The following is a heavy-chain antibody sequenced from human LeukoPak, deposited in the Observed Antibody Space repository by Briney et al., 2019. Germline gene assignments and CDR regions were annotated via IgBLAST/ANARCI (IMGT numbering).Heavy chain of an antibody. J-gene: IGHJ5*02. V-gene: IGHV1-18*01. Sequence: ASVKVSCKASGYTFTSYGISWVRQAPGQGLEWMGWISAYNGNTNYAQKLQGRVTMTTDTSTSTAYMELRSLRSEDTAVYYCARAYDYISWFDRWGQGTLVTVSS. CDR2: ISAYNGNT. CDR1: GYTFTSYG. CDR3: ARAYDYISWFDR. D-gene: IGHD4-11*01.